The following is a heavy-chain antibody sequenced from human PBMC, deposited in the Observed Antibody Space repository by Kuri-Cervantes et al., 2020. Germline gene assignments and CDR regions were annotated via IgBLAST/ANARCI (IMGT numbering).Heavy chain of an antibody. J-gene: IGHJ4*02. CDR1: GGSISSGDYY. CDR2: IYYSGST. V-gene: IGHV4-30-4*01. D-gene: IGHD3-10*01. CDR3: AMDEGKGGFGGGLDY. Sequence: SETLSLTCTVSGGSISSGDYYWSWIRQPPGKGLEWIGYIYYSGSTYYNPSHKSRVTISVDTSKTQFSLKLSSVTAADTAVYYCAMDEGKGGFGGGLDYWGQGTLVTVSS.